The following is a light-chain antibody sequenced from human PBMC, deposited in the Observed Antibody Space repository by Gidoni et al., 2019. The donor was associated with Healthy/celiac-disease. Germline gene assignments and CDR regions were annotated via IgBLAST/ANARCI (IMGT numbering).Light chain of an antibody. CDR3: QQYNNWPPVYA. V-gene: IGKV3-15*01. Sequence: EIVMTQSPTTLSVSPGERATLSCRASQSVSSTLAGYQQKPGQAPRLLIYGASTRATGIPARFSGSGSGTEFTLTISSLQSEDFAVYYCQQYNNWPPVYAFGQGTKLEIK. CDR2: GAS. CDR1: QSVSST. J-gene: IGKJ2*01.